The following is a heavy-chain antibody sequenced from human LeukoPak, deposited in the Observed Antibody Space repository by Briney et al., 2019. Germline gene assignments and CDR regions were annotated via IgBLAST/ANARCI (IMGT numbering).Heavy chain of an antibody. CDR1: GGSISSYY. Sequence: SETLSLTCTVSGGSISSYYWSWIRQPAGKGLEWIGRIYTSGSTNYNPSLKSRVTMSVDTSKNQFSLKLSSVTAADTAVYYCASVRYDSSGYYYTRFDIWGQGTMVTVSS. D-gene: IGHD3-22*01. CDR2: IYTSGST. CDR3: ASVRYDSSGYYYTRFDI. V-gene: IGHV4-4*07. J-gene: IGHJ3*02.